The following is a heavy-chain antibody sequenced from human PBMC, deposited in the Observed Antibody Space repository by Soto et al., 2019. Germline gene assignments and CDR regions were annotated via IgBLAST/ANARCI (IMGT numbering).Heavy chain of an antibody. V-gene: IGHV4-31*03. CDR1: GGSISSGGYY. Sequence: LSLTCTVSGGSISSGGYYWSWIRQHPGKGLEWIGYIYYSGSTYYNPSLKSRVTISVDTSKNQFSLKLSSVTAADTAVYYCARVRYCSGGSCYPRFDPWGQGTLVTVSS. D-gene: IGHD2-15*01. J-gene: IGHJ5*02. CDR3: ARVRYCSGGSCYPRFDP. CDR2: IYYSGST.